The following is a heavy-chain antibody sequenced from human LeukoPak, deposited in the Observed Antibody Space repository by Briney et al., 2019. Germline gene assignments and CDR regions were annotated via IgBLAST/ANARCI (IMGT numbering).Heavy chain of an antibody. CDR1: GSTFSSYW. CDR3: ASRYGSVLNY. Sequence: PGGSLRLSCAASGSTFSSYWMHWVRQAPGKGLVWVSRINSDGSSTSYAYPVKGRFTISRDNAKNTLHLQMNSLRAEDTAVYYCASRYGSVLNYWGQGTLVTVSS. CDR2: INSDGSST. D-gene: IGHD3-9*01. J-gene: IGHJ4*02. V-gene: IGHV3-74*01.